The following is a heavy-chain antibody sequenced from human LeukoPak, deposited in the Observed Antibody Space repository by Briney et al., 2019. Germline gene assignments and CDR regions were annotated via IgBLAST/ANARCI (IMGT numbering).Heavy chain of an antibody. D-gene: IGHD2-21*02. J-gene: IGHJ5*02. Sequence: GGSLRLSCAASGFTVRRNYMSWVRQAPGKGLEWVSVMYSDGDTYYSGSVEGRFIISRDNSKNTMYLQMNSLGAEDTAVYYCARGSDSDRGGYFYIMESWGQGTLVTVSS. V-gene: IGHV3-53*01. CDR3: ARGSDSDRGGYFYIMES. CDR2: MYSDGDT. CDR1: GFTVRRNY.